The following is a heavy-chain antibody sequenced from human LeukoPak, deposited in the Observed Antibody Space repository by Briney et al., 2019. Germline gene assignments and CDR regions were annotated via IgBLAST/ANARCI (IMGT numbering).Heavy chain of an antibody. D-gene: IGHD3-22*01. CDR1: GFTVSSNY. Sequence: GGSLRLSCAASGFTVSSNYMSWVRQAPGKGLEWVSVIYSGGSTYYADSVKGRFTISRDNSKNTLYLQMNSLIAEDTAVYYCARELTTYYYDSSGYSDYWGQGTLVTVSS. J-gene: IGHJ4*02. CDR2: IYSGGST. V-gene: IGHV3-66*01. CDR3: ARELTTYYYDSSGYSDY.